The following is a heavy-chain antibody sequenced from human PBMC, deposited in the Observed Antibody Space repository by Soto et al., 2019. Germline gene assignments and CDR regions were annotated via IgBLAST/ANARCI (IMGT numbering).Heavy chain of an antibody. CDR2: TQTDGSST. CDR3: VRGSTDSYPGSRIFDF. D-gene: IGHD3-10*01. V-gene: IGHV3-74*01. Sequence: EVQLVESGGGLVQPGGSLRLSCAASGFTFSNYWIHWVRQAPGKGLEWVSRTQTDGSSTSYADSVKGRFTISRDNAKNTLYLQMSSLRAEDSAVYYCVRGSTDSYPGSRIFDFWGRGNLVTVSS. J-gene: IGHJ4*02. CDR1: GFTFSNYW.